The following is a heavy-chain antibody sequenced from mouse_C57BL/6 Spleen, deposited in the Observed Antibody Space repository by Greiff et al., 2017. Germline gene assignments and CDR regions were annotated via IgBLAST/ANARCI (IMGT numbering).Heavy chain of an antibody. D-gene: IGHD4-1*01. CDR2: IYPGSGNT. J-gene: IGHJ3*01. V-gene: IGHV1-76*01. CDR1: GYTFTDYY. CDR3: ARGAIWDVWFAY. Sequence: QVQLKQSGAELVRPGASVKLSCKASGYTFTDYYITWVKPRPGKGLEWIARIYPGSGNTYYNEKFKGKATLTAEKSSSTAYLQLSSLTSEDSAVYFCARGAIWDVWFAYWGQGTLVTVSA.